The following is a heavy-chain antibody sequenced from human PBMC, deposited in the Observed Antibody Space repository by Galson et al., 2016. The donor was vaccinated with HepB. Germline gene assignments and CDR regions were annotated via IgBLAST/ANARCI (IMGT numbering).Heavy chain of an antibody. V-gene: IGHV3-23*01. CDR2: IRDSDGST. J-gene: IGHJ6*02. D-gene: IGHD5-18*01. CDR3: ARDCGYGYAMDV. Sequence: SLRLSCAASGIIFNNDGVSWVRQAPGKGLEWVAAIRDSDGSTHFGDSAKGRFTISRDKNTVYLQMNSLRAEDTAVYYCARDCGYGYAMDVWGRGTTVTVSS. CDR1: GIIFNNDG.